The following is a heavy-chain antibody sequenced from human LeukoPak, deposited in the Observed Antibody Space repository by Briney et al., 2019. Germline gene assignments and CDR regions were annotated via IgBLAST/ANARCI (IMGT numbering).Heavy chain of an antibody. J-gene: IGHJ4*02. D-gene: IGHD4-11*01. CDR2: ISAYNGNT. V-gene: IGHV1-18*01. CDR1: GFTFSNYG. Sequence: ASVKVSCKASGFTFSNYGISCVRQAPGQGLEWMGWISAYNGNTNYAQKVQGRVTMTTDTSTSTAYMELRGLRSDDTAVYYCARDSNAVTTLCPDYWGQGTLVTVSS. CDR3: ARDSNAVTTLCPDY.